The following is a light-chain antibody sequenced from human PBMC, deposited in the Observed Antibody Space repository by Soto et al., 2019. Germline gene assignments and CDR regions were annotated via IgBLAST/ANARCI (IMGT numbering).Light chain of an antibody. CDR3: SSYRSTNNDAVV. Sequence: QSVLAQPASVSGSLGQSIAISCTGTISDIGNYDFVSWYQQHPGKAPKLLIYEVNNRPSGVSHRFSGSKSYNTASLTISGLQADDEADYYCSSYRSTNNDAVVFGGGTKLTVL. V-gene: IGLV2-14*01. CDR2: EVN. J-gene: IGLJ2*01. CDR1: ISDIGNYDF.